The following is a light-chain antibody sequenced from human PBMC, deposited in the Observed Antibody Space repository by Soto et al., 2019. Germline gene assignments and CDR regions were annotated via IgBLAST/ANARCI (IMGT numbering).Light chain of an antibody. CDR1: QSMSSDY. Sequence: ERLLTQSPGTLSLSPGETATLSCRASQSMSSDYVAWYQQKPGQAPRLLIFGASSRATGIPDRFSGSGSGTDFTLTISRLEPEDFAVYYCQQYGSSPWTFGQGTKVEIK. J-gene: IGKJ1*01. CDR2: GAS. V-gene: IGKV3-20*01. CDR3: QQYGSSPWT.